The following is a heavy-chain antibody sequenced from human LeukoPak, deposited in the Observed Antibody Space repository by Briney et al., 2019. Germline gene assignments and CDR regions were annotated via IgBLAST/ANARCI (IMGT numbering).Heavy chain of an antibody. J-gene: IGHJ3*02. CDR2: INWNGGST. CDR3: ARDRYGSGDYAFDI. V-gene: IGHV3-20*04. D-gene: IGHD3-10*01. CDR1: GFTVSSNY. Sequence: PGGSLRLSCAASGFTVSSNYMSWVRQAPGKGLEWVSGINWNGGSTGYADSVKGRFTISRDNAKNSLYLQMNSLRDEDTALYYCARDRYGSGDYAFDIWGQGTMVTVSS.